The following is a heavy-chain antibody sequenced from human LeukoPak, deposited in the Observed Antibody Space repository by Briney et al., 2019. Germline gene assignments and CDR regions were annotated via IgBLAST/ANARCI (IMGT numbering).Heavy chain of an antibody. D-gene: IGHD6-19*01. CDR1: GFTFSSYG. CDR3: AKDVGIAVAGSLDY. Sequence: GRSLRLSCAASGFTFSSYGMHWVRQAPGKGLEWVAVISYDGSNKYYADSVKGRFTISRDNSKNTLYLQMNSLRAEDTAVYYCAKDVGIAVAGSLDYWGQGTPVTVSS. J-gene: IGHJ4*02. CDR2: ISYDGSNK. V-gene: IGHV3-30*18.